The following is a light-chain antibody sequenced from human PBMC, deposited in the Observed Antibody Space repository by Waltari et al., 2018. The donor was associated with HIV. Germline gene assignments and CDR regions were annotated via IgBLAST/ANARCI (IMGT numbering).Light chain of an antibody. V-gene: IGLV2-23*03. Sequence: SDLPQPASLSGSPGRPLTLARTRTRRHVGRYNLVSCSQQTPGKAPKRMMYEGSKRPSGVSNRFSGSKSGNTASLTISGLQAEDEADYYCCSYAGSSTFSYVFGTGTKVTVL. CDR1: RRHVGRYNL. J-gene: IGLJ1*01. CDR2: EGS. CDR3: CSYAGSSTFSYV.